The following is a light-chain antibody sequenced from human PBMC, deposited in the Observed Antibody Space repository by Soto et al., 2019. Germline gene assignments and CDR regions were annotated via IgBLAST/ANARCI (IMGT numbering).Light chain of an antibody. CDR3: QQRYNWPLT. V-gene: IGKV3-11*01. J-gene: IGKJ4*01. CDR2: GAS. CDR1: QSVSSS. Sequence: MALTQSPATLSLSTGDRATHSCRASQSVSSSLAWYQQKPGQAPRLLIYGASNGAAGIPARFSGTGSGTDFTLTISSLEPDDFAVYYCQQRYNWPLTFGGGTKVDIK.